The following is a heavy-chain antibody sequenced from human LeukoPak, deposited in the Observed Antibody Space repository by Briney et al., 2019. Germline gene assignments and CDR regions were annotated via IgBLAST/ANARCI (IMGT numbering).Heavy chain of an antibody. CDR1: GYTFTSYA. V-gene: IGHV7-4-1*01. J-gene: IGHJ4*02. Sequence: GASVKVSCKASGYTFTSYAMNWVRQAPGQGLEWMGWINTNTGNPTYAQGFTGRFVFSLDTSVSTAYLQIRSLKAEDTAVYYCARVARLRGIGSSYPFWGQGTLVTVSS. CDR3: ARVARLRGIGSSYPF. D-gene: IGHD6-13*01. CDR2: INTNTGNP.